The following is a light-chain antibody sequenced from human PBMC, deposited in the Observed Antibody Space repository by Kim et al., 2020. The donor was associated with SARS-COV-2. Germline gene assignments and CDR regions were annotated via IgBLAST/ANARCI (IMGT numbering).Light chain of an antibody. J-gene: IGKJ4*01. CDR2: GAS. CDR1: QSVSSSY. V-gene: IGKV3D-7*01. Sequence: PGERVTHSCKASQSVSSSYLTWYQQKPGQAPRLLIYGASSRATGIPARFSGSGSGTDFTLTISSLQPEDFAVYYCQQDYNLLTFGGGTKVDIK. CDR3: QQDYNLLT.